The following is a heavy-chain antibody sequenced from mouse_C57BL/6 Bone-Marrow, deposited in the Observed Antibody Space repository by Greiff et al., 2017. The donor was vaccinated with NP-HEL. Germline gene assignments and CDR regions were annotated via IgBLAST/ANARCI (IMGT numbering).Heavy chain of an antibody. D-gene: IGHD1-1*01. CDR2: IDPENGDT. Sequence: VQLKESGAELVRPGASVKLSCTASGFNIKDDYMHWVKQRPEQGLEWIGWIDPENGDTEYASKFQGKATITADTSSNTAYLQLSSLTSEDTAVYYCTTSTVVAERMDYWGQGTSVTVSS. V-gene: IGHV14-4*01. CDR3: TTSTVVAERMDY. J-gene: IGHJ4*01. CDR1: GFNIKDDY.